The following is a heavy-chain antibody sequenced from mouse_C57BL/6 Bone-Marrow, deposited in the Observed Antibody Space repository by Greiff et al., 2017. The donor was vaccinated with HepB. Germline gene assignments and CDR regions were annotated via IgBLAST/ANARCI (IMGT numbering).Heavy chain of an antibody. Sequence: EVHLQQSGPELVKPGASVKISCKASGYTFTDYYMNWVKQSHGKSLEWIGDINPNNGGTIYNQKFKGKATLTVDKSSSTAYMELRSLTSEDTAVYYCARGGHYYGSSPWFAYWGQGTLVTVSA. V-gene: IGHV1-26*01. CDR3: ARGGHYYGSSPWFAY. J-gene: IGHJ3*01. D-gene: IGHD1-1*01. CDR2: INPNNGGT. CDR1: GYTFTDYY.